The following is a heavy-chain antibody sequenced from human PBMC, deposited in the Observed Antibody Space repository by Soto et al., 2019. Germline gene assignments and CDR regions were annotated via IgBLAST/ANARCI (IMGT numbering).Heavy chain of an antibody. CDR2: IKQDGSEK. V-gene: IGHV3-7*04. Sequence: EVQLVESGGDLVQPGGSLRLSCAASGFTFSSYWMTWVRQAPGKGLEWVANIKQDGSEKYYVDSVKGRFTISRDNAENSLYLQMNSLRAEDTAVYHCAREYYRQEGREAFDIWGQGTMVTVSS. CDR3: AREYYRQEGREAFDI. J-gene: IGHJ3*02. D-gene: IGHD3-10*01. CDR1: GFTFSSYW.